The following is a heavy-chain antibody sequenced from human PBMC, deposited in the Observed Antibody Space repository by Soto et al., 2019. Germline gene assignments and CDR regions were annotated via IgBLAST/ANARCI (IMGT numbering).Heavy chain of an antibody. Sequence: SETLSLTCTVSGGSISSSSYYWGWIRQPPGKGLEWIGSIYYSGSTYYNPSLKSRVTISVHTSKNQFSLKLSSVTAADTAVYYCARHNVRISGYYIDYWGQGTLVTVSS. D-gene: IGHD3-22*01. CDR3: ARHNVRISGYYIDY. V-gene: IGHV4-39*01. J-gene: IGHJ4*02. CDR1: GGSISSSSYY. CDR2: IYYSGST.